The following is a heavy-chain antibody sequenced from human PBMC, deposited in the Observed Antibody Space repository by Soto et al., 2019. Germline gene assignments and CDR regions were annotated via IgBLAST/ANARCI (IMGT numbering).Heavy chain of an antibody. CDR2: ISGNKMTT. J-gene: IGHJ1*01. Sequence: PGGSLRLSCAASGFTFDDYAMHWVRQAPGKGLEWVASISGNKMTTFYPDSVKGRFFISRDNSDNTLHLQMNSLRGNDTAIYYCAKRRLNTITSLSDYWGQGVQVTVSS. D-gene: IGHD2-2*01. V-gene: IGHV3-23*01. CDR1: GFTFDDYA. CDR3: AKRRLNTITSLSDY.